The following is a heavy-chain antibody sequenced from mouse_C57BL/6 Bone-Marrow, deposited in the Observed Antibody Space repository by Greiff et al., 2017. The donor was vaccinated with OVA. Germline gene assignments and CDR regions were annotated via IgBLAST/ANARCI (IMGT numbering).Heavy chain of an antibody. J-gene: IGHJ1*03. D-gene: IGHD1-1*01. V-gene: IGHV1-75*01. CDR1: GYTFTDYY. Sequence: VQGVESGPELVKPGASVKISCKASGYTFTDYYINWVKQRPGQGLEWIGWIFPGSGSTYYNEKFKGKATLTVDKSSSTAYMLLSSLTSEDSAVYFCARGGYYGSRPYFDVWGTGTTVTVSS. CDR2: IFPGSGST. CDR3: ARGGYYGSRPYFDV.